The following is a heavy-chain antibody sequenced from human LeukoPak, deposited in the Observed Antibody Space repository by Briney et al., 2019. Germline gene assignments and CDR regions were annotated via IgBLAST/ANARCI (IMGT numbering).Heavy chain of an antibody. V-gene: IGHV3-21*01. J-gene: IGHJ4*02. D-gene: IGHD3-22*01. CDR3: AREVSEGFDF. Sequence: AGGSLRLSRTASGFTFSGYSMNWIRQAPGKGLEWVSSFGTRSTSIYHAGSVKGRFAISRDNAKNSLYLQMNSLRAEDTALYYCAREVSEGFDFWGQGTLVTVSS. CDR1: GFTFSGYS. CDR2: FGTRSTSI.